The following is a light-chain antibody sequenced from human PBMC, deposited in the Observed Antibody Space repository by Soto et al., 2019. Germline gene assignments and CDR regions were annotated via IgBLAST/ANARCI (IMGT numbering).Light chain of an antibody. J-gene: IGKJ1*01. CDR1: QSVSSSY. Sequence: EIVRTQSPATLSVSPCERATLSCRPSQSVSSSYLAWYQQKPGQAPRLLIYGASSRATGIPDRFSGSGSGTDFTLTISSLQSEDFAVYYCQQYNNWPWTFGQGTKVDIK. CDR2: GAS. CDR3: QQYNNWPWT. V-gene: IGKV3D-15*01.